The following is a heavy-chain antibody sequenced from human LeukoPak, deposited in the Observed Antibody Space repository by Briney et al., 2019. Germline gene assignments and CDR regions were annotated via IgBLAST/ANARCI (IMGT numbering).Heavy chain of an antibody. J-gene: IGHJ6*04. CDR3: AKGLVVRGYYYYGMDV. CDR2: ISYDGSNK. CDR1: GFTFSSYG. Sequence: GRSLRLSCAASGFTFSSYGMHWVRQAPGKGLEWVAVISYDGSNKYYADSVKGRFTISRDNSKNTLYLQMNSLRAEVTAVYYCAKGLVVRGYYYYGMDVWGKGTTVTVSS. V-gene: IGHV3-30*18. D-gene: IGHD2-2*01.